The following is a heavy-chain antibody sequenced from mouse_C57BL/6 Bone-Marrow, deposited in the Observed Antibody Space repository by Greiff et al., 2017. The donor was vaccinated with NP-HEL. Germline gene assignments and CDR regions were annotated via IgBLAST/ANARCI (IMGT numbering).Heavy chain of an antibody. V-gene: IGHV5-4*01. J-gene: IGHJ4*01. CDR1: GFTFSSYA. CDR2: ISDGGSYT. CDR3: ARDPLSNSWVMDY. Sequence: EVMLVESGGGLVKPGGSLKLSCAASGFTFSSYAMSWVRQTPEKRLEWVATISDGGSYTYYPDNVKGRFTISRDNAKNNLYLQMSHLKSEDTAMYYCARDPLSNSWVMDYWGQGTSVTVSS. D-gene: IGHD2-5*01.